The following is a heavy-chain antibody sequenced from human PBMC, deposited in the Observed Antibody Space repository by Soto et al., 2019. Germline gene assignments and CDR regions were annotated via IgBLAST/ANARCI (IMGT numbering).Heavy chain of an antibody. D-gene: IGHD2-8*01. J-gene: IGHJ4*02. V-gene: IGHV4-34*01. CDR2: INHSGST. CDR3: ARHNGVCYHFDY. CDR1: GGSFSGYY. Sequence: SETLSLTCAVCGGSFSGYYWSWIRQPPGKGLEWIGEINHSGSTNYNPSLKSRVTISVDTSKNQFSLKLSSVTAADTAVYYCARHNGVCYHFDYWGQGTLVTVSS.